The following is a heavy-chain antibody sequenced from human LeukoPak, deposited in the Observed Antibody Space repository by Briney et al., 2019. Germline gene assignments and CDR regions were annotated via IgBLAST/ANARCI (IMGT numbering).Heavy chain of an antibody. CDR3: AKDTSHRSPGGLIDY. CDR1: GFTFSSYA. D-gene: IGHD2-8*02. CDR2: ISGSGGST. V-gene: IGHV3-23*01. J-gene: IGHJ4*02. Sequence: HPGGSLRLSCAASGFTFSSYAMSWVRQAPGKGLEWVPAISGSGGSTYYADSVKGRFTISRDNSKNTLYLQMNSLRAEDTAVYYCAKDTSHRSPGGLIDYWGRGTLVTVSS.